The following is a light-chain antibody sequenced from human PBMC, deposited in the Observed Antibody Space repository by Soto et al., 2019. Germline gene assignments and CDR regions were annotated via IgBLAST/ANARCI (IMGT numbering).Light chain of an antibody. V-gene: IGLV1-40*01. J-gene: IGLJ3*02. CDR1: SSNIGAGYD. CDR2: VNS. Sequence: QSVLTQPPSVSGAPGQRVTISCTGTSSNIGAGYDVHWYQQLPGTDPKLLIYVNSNRPSGVPDRFSGSKSGTSASLAITGLQAEDEADYYCQSYDSSLSALFGGGTKLTVL. CDR3: QSYDSSLSAL.